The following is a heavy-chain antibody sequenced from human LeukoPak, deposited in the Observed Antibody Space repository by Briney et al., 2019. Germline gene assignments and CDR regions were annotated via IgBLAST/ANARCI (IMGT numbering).Heavy chain of an antibody. D-gene: IGHD3-22*01. CDR3: ARLNYDSSVGY. V-gene: IGHV4-59*08. J-gene: IGHJ4*02. CDR2: IYYSGST. Sequence: SETLSLTCTVSGGSISSYYWSWIRQPPGKGLEWIGYIYYSGSTNYNPSLKSRVTISVDTSKNQFSLKLSSVTAADTAVYYCARLNYDSSVGYWGQGTLVTVSS. CDR1: GGSISSYY.